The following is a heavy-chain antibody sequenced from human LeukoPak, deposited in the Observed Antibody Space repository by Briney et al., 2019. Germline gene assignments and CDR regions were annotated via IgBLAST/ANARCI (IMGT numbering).Heavy chain of an antibody. CDR3: ARTGKVDNSPVDY. J-gene: IGHJ4*02. V-gene: IGHV4-38-2*02. D-gene: IGHD1-20*01. CDR1: GYSISSGYF. Sequence: PSETLSLTCTVSGYSISSGYFWGWIRQPPEKGLEWIASIYHSGSTYYSPSLQSRVTVSVDTSKNQFSLKLSSVTAADTAVYYCARTGKVDNSPVDYWGQGTLVTVSS. CDR2: IYHSGST.